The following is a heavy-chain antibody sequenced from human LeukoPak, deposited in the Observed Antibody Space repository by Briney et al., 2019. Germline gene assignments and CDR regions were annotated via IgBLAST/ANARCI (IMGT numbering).Heavy chain of an antibody. CDR3: ARGQVPAARGYNWFDP. V-gene: IGHV4-34*01. Sequence: SETLSLTCAVYGWSFNDYYWNWIRQPPGKGLVWIGEINARGDTNYNPSLKSRVNISVDTSKKQSSLRLTSMIAADTALYYCARGQVPAARGYNWFDPWGQGTLVTVSS. D-gene: IGHD2-2*01. CDR1: GWSFNDYY. CDR2: INARGDT. J-gene: IGHJ5*02.